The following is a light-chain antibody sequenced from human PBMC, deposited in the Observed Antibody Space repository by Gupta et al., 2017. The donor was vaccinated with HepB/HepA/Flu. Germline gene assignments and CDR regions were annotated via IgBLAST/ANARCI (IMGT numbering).Light chain of an antibody. CDR2: EVS. Sequence: QSALTQPPSASGSPGQSVTISCTGTSSDIGAYDYVSWYQQHPGKAPKLMIYEVSKRPSGVPDRFYGSKSGNTASLTVSGLQAEDEADYYCSSYAGADRVIFGGGTKLTVL. CDR1: SSDIGAYDY. V-gene: IGLV2-8*01. CDR3: SSYAGADRVI. J-gene: IGLJ2*01.